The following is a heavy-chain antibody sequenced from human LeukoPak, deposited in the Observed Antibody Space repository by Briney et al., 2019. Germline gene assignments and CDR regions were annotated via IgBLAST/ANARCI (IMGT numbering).Heavy chain of an antibody. D-gene: IGHD4-17*01. CDR2: ISSSTSYI. CDR1: GFTFSSYS. CDR3: ARAGGSTVSHSDY. V-gene: IGHV3-21*01. Sequence: GGSLRLSCAASGFTFSSYSMNWIRQAPGKGLEWVSSISSSTSYIYYADSVKGRFAISKDNAKNSLYLQMNSLRAEDTAVYYCARAGGSTVSHSDYWGQGTLVTVSS. J-gene: IGHJ4*02.